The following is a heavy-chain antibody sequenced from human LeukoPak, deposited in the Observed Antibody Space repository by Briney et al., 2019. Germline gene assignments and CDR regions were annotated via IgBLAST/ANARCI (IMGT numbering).Heavy chain of an antibody. V-gene: IGHV4-59*01. Sequence: SETLSLTCAVSGGSINSYYWSWIRQPPGKGLEWIGYIYYSGSTNYNPSLKSRVTISVDTSKNQFSLKLSSVTAADTAVYYCAGVNYDSSATFDYWGQGTLVTVSS. CDR1: GGSINSYY. CDR2: IYYSGST. D-gene: IGHD3-22*01. J-gene: IGHJ4*02. CDR3: AGVNYDSSATFDY.